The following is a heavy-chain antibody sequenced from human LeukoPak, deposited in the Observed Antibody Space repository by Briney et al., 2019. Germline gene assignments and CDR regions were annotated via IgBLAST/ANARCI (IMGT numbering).Heavy chain of an antibody. CDR1: GGSISSGGYY. CDR3: ARVTYSSSSMSLDAFDI. V-gene: IGHV4-31*03. Sequence: SETLSLTCTVSGGSISSGGYYWSWIRQHPGKGLEWIGYIYYSGSTYYNPSLKSRVTISVDTSENQFSLKLSSVTAADTAVYYCARVTYSSSSMSLDAFDIWGQGTMVTVSS. CDR2: IYYSGST. J-gene: IGHJ3*02. D-gene: IGHD6-6*01.